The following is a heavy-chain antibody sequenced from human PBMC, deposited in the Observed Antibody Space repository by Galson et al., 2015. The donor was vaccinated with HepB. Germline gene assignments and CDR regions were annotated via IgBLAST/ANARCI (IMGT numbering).Heavy chain of an antibody. V-gene: IGHV1-46*01. J-gene: IGHJ4*02. D-gene: IGHD2-15*01. CDR1: GYTLTNYH. CDR3: ARETPDTYYFDY. CDR2: IFAGGGST. Sequence: SCKASGYTLTNYHFHWVRQAPGQGPEWMGRIFAGGGSTRYAKRFQGRVTLTRDSSTSTIYMEVSSLRSDDTAVYYCARETPDTYYFDYWGQGTLVTVSS.